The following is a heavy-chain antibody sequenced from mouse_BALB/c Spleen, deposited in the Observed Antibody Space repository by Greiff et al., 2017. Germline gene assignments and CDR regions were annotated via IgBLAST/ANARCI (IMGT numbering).Heavy chain of an antibody. V-gene: IGHV14-1*02. CDR3: ARTDGNFWFAY. D-gene: IGHD2-1*01. J-gene: IGHJ3*01. CDR1: GFNIKDYY. CDR2: IDPENGNT. Sequence: EVMLQQSGAELVRPGALVKLSCKASGFNIKDYYMHWVKQRPEQGLEWIGWIDPENGNTIYDPKFQGKASITADTSSNTAYLQLSSLTSEDTAVYYCARTDGNFWFAYWGQGTLVTVSA.